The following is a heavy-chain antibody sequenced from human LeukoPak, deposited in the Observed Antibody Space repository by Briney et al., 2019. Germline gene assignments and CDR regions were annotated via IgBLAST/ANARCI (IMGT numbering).Heavy chain of an antibody. CDR1: GFSFELYV. V-gene: IGHV3-23*01. J-gene: IGHJ5*02. D-gene: IGHD3-16*01. CDR3: AKGRDHDYATHWFDP. Sequence: PGGSLRLSCAASGFSFELYVTFWVRHAQGEGLEWVSGMSGRGGSTYHADSVKGRFTISRDNSKNTLYLQMNSLRAEDTAVYYCAKGRDHDYATHWFDPWGQGTLVTVSS. CDR2: MSGRGGST.